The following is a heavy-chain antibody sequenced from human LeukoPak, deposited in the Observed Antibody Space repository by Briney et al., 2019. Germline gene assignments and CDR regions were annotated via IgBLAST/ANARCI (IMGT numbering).Heavy chain of an antibody. J-gene: IGHJ4*02. V-gene: IGHV3-30*02. CDR1: GFTFSSYG. D-gene: IGHD3-22*01. CDR2: IWYDGSNK. CDR3: AKDQSRITMIVVVITGYYFDY. Sequence: GGSLRLSCAASGFTFSSYGMHWVRQAPGKGLEWVAVIWYDGSNKYYADSVKGRFTISRDNSKNTLYLQMNSLRAEDTAVYYCAKDQSRITMIVVVITGYYFDYWGQGTLVTVSS.